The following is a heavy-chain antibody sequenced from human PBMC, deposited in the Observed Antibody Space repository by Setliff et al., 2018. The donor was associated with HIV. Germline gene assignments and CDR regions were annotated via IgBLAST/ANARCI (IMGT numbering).Heavy chain of an antibody. D-gene: IGHD5-18*01. Sequence: PSETLSLTCSVSGGSLNSYYWSWIRQSGGQELEWIGRIFINGQTNYNPSLKGRLTMSVDKSKNQFSLRLKSVTAADSAVYYCARERRWLQDYYYYIDVWGNGTTVTVSS. CDR1: GGSLNSYY. CDR3: ARERRWLQDYYYYIDV. CDR2: IFINGQT. V-gene: IGHV4-4*07. J-gene: IGHJ6*03.